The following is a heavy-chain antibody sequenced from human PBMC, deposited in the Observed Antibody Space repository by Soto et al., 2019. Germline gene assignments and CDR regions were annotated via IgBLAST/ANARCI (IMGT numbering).Heavy chain of an antibody. CDR1: GFTFSSYA. Sequence: GGSLRLSCAACGFTFSSYAMGWVRQGPGKGLEWVAVVSIGGSTHYADSVRGRFTISRDNSKNTLSLQMNSLTAEDTAVYFCAKRRGAGGHFDYWGQGALVTVSS. J-gene: IGHJ4*02. V-gene: IGHV3-23*01. CDR3: AKRRGAGGHFDY. CDR2: VSIGGST. D-gene: IGHD2-15*01.